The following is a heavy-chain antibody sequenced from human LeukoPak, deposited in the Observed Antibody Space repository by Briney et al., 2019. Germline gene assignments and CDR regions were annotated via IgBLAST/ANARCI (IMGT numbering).Heavy chain of an antibody. Sequence: GGSLRLSCAASGFTFSSYAMSWVRQAPGKGLEWVANIKQDGSEKYYVDSVKGRFTISRDNAKNSLYLQMNSLRAEDTAVYYCARDVWGIAVAGLDYWGQGTLVTVSS. CDR2: IKQDGSEK. CDR3: ARDVWGIAVAGLDY. D-gene: IGHD6-19*01. CDR1: GFTFSSYA. V-gene: IGHV3-7*01. J-gene: IGHJ4*02.